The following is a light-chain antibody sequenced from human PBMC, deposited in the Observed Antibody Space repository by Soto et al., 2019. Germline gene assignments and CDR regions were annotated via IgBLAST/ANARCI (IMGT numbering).Light chain of an antibody. J-gene: IGKJ1*01. CDR2: KAS. V-gene: IGKV1-5*03. CDR1: QTISSW. Sequence: IQMTQSVSTVSGSVGYRSTNTCRASQTISSWLAWYQQKPGKAPKILIYKASTLKSGVPSRFRGSGSGTEFTLTISSLQPDDFATYYCQHYNSYSEALGQGPKV. CDR3: QHYNSYSEA.